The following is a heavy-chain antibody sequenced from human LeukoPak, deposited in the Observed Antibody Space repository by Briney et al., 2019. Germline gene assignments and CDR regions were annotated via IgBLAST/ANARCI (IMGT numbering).Heavy chain of an antibody. CDR2: INHSGST. V-gene: IGHV4-34*01. Sequence: SETLSLTCAVYGGSFSGYYWSWIRQPPGKGLEWIGEINHSGSTNYNPSLKSRFTISVDTSKNQFSLKLSSVTDADTAVYYCARIRGGWYPNFDYWGQGTLVTVSS. J-gene: IGHJ4*02. CDR3: ARIRGGWYPNFDY. D-gene: IGHD6-19*01. CDR1: GGSFSGYY.